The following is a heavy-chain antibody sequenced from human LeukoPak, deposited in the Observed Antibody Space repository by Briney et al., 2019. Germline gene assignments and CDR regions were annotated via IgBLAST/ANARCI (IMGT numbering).Heavy chain of an antibody. J-gene: IGHJ4*02. CDR1: GYTFTSYG. Sequence: ALVKVSCKASGYTFTSYGISWVRQAPGQGLEWMGWISAYNGNTNYAQKLQGRVTMTTDTSTSTAYMELRSLRSDDTAVYYCARDHTAYSGSYYANFDYWGQGTLVTVSS. CDR3: ARDHTAYSGSYYANFDY. CDR2: ISAYNGNT. V-gene: IGHV1-18*01. D-gene: IGHD1-26*01.